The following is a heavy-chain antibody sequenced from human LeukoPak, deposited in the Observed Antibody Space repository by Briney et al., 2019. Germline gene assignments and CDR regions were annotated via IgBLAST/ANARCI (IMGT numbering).Heavy chain of an antibody. J-gene: IGHJ4*02. D-gene: IGHD6-19*01. CDR2: IYYSGST. CDR3: ARVAVAAPRWVDY. V-gene: IGHV4-39*01. CDR1: GGSISSSSYY. Sequence: PSETLSLTCTVSGGSISSSSYYWGWIRQPPGKGLEWIGSIYYSGSTYYNPSLKSRVTISVDTSKNQFSLKLSSVTAADTAVYYCARVAVAAPRWVDYWGQGTLVTVSS.